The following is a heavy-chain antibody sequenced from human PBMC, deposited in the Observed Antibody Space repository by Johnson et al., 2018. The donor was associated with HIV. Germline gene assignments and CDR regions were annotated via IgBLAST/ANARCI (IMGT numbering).Heavy chain of an antibody. Sequence: VQLVESGGGVVKPGESLRLSCAASGFIVSSDYMSWVRQAPGKGLAWVSLIYSGGRTFSADSVKGRFTISRDNAKKSLYLQMSSLRAEDTAVYYCARAPYNWNEGLFAAFDMWGRGTKVTVSS. CDR2: IYSGGRT. CDR3: ARAPYNWNEGLFAAFDM. V-gene: IGHV3-66*01. D-gene: IGHD1-20*01. CDR1: GFIVSSDY. J-gene: IGHJ3*02.